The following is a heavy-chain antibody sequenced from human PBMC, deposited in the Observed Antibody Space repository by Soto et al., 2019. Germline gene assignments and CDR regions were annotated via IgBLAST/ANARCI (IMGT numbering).Heavy chain of an antibody. CDR1: GFTFSNAW. CDR2: IKSKTDGGTT. V-gene: IGHV3-15*01. D-gene: IGHD5-18*01. Sequence: VQLVESGGGLVKPGGSLRLSCAASGFTFSNAWMSWVRQAPGKGLEWVGRIKSKTDGGTTDYAAPVKGRFTISRDDSKNTLYLQMNSLKTEDTAVYYCYAAAVGTRQINFDYWGQGTLVTVSS. J-gene: IGHJ4*02. CDR3: YAAAVGTRQINFDY.